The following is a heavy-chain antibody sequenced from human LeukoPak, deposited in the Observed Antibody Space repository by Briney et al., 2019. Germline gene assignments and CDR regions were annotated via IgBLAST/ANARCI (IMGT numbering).Heavy chain of an antibody. CDR1: VSIRSYF. Sequence: LETLSLTCTVVSIRSYFWSWTRQSPGKGLEWIGYVSFSGNTKYNPSLKSRVTISLDTSKKHFSLNLTSVTAADTAVYYCARHVNLKNQVVKDYFDFWGQGTLVTVSS. CDR3: ARHVNLKNQVVKDYFDF. V-gene: IGHV4-59*08. D-gene: IGHD3-16*02. J-gene: IGHJ4*02. CDR2: VSFSGNT.